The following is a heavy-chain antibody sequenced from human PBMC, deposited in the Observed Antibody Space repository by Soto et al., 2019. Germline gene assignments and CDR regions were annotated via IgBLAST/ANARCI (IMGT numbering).Heavy chain of an antibody. D-gene: IGHD3-10*01. Sequence: EVQLLESGGGLVQPGGSLRLSCAGSGFTFINYAMNWVRQAPGKGLEWVSTISGGGAAPFFADSVRGRFTISRDNSKNTVTLQMNNLGVDDTAVYFCARKVPGSTSRPDYWYFELWGRGTLVTVSS. CDR2: ISGGGAAP. CDR1: GFTFINYA. J-gene: IGHJ2*01. CDR3: ARKVPGSTSRPDYWYFEL. V-gene: IGHV3-23*01.